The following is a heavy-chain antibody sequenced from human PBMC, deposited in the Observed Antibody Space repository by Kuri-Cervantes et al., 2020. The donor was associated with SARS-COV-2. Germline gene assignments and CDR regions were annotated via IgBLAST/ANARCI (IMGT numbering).Heavy chain of an antibody. CDR3: ARETTRGGYDY. V-gene: IGHV3-11*04. J-gene: IGHJ4*01. CDR2: ISSSGSTI. Sequence: GESLKISCAASGFTFSDYYMSWIRQAPGKGLEWVSYISSSGSTIYYADSVKGRFTISRDNAKNSLYLQMNSLRAEDTAVYYCARETTRGGYDYWGQEPWSPSPQ. CDR1: GFTFSDYY. D-gene: IGHD5-12*01.